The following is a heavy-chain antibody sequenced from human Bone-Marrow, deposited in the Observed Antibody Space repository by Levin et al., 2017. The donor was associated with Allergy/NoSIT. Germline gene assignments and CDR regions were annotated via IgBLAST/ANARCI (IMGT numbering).Heavy chain of an antibody. CDR1: GGSFSGYY. CDR3: ARGRASLYCSSTSCYTKFDY. V-gene: IGHV4-34*01. Sequence: SETLSLTCAVYGGSFSGYYWTWIRQPPGKGLEWIGEINHSGSNNYNPSLKSRVTISVDTSKNQFSLKLSSVTAADTAVYYCARGRASLYCSSTSCYTKFDYWGQGTLVTVSS. D-gene: IGHD2-2*02. CDR2: INHSGSN. J-gene: IGHJ4*02.